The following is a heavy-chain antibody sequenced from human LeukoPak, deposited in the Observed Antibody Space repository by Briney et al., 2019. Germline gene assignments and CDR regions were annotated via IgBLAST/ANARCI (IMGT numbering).Heavy chain of an antibody. J-gene: IGHJ3*02. V-gene: IGHV1-69*04. CDR3: ATVITFGGLDAFDI. D-gene: IGHD3-16*01. Sequence: GASVKVSCKASGGTFSSYAISWVRQAPGQGLEWMGRIIPILGIANYAQKFQGRVTITADKSTSTACMELSSLRSEDTAVYYCATVITFGGLDAFDIWGQGTTVTVSS. CDR2: IIPILGIA. CDR1: GGTFSSYA.